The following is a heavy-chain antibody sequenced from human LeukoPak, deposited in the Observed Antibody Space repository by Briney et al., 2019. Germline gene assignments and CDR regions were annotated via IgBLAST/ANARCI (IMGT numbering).Heavy chain of an antibody. CDR2: IKSKTDGGTT. Sequence: GGSLRLSCAASGFTFSNAWMSWVRQAPGKGLEWVGRIKSKTDGGTTDYAAPVKGRFTISRDDSKNTLYLQMNSLKTEDTAVYYCTTASRIYYYYGMDVWGQGTTVTVS. CDR3: TTASRIYYYYGMDV. D-gene: IGHD6-13*01. J-gene: IGHJ6*02. V-gene: IGHV3-15*01. CDR1: GFTFSNAW.